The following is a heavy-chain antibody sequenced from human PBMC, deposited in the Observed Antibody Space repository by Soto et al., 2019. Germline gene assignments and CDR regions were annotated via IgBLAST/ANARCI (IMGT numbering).Heavy chain of an antibody. J-gene: IGHJ6*02. Sequence: GGSLRLSCAASGFTFDDYTMHWVRQAPGKGLEWVSLISWDGGSTYYADSVKGRFTISRDNSKNSLYLQMNSLRTEDTALYYCAKEGYSYGLYYYYGMDVWGQGTTVTVSS. V-gene: IGHV3-43*01. CDR3: AKEGYSYGLYYYYGMDV. CDR2: ISWDGGST. CDR1: GFTFDDYT. D-gene: IGHD5-18*01.